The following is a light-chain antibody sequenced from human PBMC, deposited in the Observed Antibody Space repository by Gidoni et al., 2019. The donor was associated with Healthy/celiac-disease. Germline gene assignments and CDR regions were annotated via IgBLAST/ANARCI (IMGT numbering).Light chain of an antibody. CDR2: GAS. CDR1: QSVRSSY. V-gene: IGKV3-20*01. J-gene: IGKJ2*01. CDR3: QQYGSSPYVT. Sequence: EIVLTQSPGTLSLSPGERATLSCRASQSVRSSYLAWYQQKPGQAPRLLIYGASSRATGIPDRFSGSGSGTDFTLTISRLEPEDFAVYYCQQYGSSPYVTFGQGTKLEIK.